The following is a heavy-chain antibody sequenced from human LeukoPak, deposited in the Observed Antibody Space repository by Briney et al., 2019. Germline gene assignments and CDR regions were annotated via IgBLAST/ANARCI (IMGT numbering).Heavy chain of an antibody. Sequence: SVKVSCKASGGTFNSYAISWVRQAPGQGLEWMGGIIPIFGTANYAQKFQGRVTITADESTSTAYMELSSLRSEDTAVYYCARLTYSGSRLTSWGQGTLVTVSS. J-gene: IGHJ5*02. CDR2: IIPIFGTA. V-gene: IGHV1-69*13. CDR3: ARLTYSGSRLTS. D-gene: IGHD1-26*01. CDR1: GGTFNSYA.